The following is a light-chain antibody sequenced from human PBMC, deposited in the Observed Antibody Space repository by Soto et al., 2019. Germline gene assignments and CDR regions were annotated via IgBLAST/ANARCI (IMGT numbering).Light chain of an antibody. V-gene: IGKV3-20*01. CDR1: QRVNSSY. Sequence: EIVVTQSPGTMSFAPGERATLSCRASQRVNSSYLAWYHQKPGPAPRLLIYGAASRDTVIPDRFSGSGSGPVFTLARSLVEPAEYAEYYYQQYVSSQTFCQG. J-gene: IGKJ5*01. CDR2: GAA. CDR3: QQYVSSQT.